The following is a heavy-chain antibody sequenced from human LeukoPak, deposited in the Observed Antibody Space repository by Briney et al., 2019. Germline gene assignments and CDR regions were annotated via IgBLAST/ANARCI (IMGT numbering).Heavy chain of an antibody. CDR2: ITSGGDYI. D-gene: IGHD3-9*01. V-gene: IGHV3-21*01. CDR3: ARGHYDVLAASYKWTPDY. Sequence: GGSLRLSCAASGFTFNTFNMNWVRQAPGKGLEWVSSITSGGDYIYYADSVKGQFTTSRDNAKNSLSLQLNSLRVEDTAVYYCARGHYDVLAASYKWTPDYWGQGTLVTVSS. CDR1: GFTFNTFN. J-gene: IGHJ4*02.